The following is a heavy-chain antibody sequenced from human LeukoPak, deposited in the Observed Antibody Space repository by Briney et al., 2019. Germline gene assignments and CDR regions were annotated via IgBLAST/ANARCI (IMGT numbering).Heavy chain of an antibody. D-gene: IGHD2-21*01. CDR1: GFTFSTYW. V-gene: IGHV3-74*01. CDR3: VRMIARGWFDP. Sequence: PGGPLRLSCAASGFTFSTYWTHWVPQAPGKWLVWVSRITSDGSSTSYADSVKGRFTIPRDNAKNTLYLQMNSLRAEDTAVYYCVRMIARGWFDPWGQGTLV. CDR2: ITSDGSST. J-gene: IGHJ5*02.